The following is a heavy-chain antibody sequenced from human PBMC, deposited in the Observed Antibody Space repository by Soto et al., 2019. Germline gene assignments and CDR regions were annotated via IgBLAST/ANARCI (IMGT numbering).Heavy chain of an antibody. J-gene: IGHJ6*02. Sequence: QVQLVESGGGVVQPGRSLRLSCAASGFTFSSYGMHWVRQAPGKGLEWVAVIWYDGSNKYYADSVKGRFTISRDNSKNTLYLQMNSLRAEDTAVYYCARVRMGLYYYYGMDVWGQGTTVTVSS. V-gene: IGHV3-33*01. CDR2: IWYDGSNK. CDR3: ARVRMGLYYYYGMDV. CDR1: GFTFSSYG. D-gene: IGHD3-10*01.